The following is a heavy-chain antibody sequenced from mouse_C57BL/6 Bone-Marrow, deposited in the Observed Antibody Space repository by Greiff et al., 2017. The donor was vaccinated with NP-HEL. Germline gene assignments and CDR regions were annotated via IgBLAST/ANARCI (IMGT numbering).Heavy chain of an antibody. J-gene: IGHJ4*01. CDR2: IYPGSGNT. V-gene: IGHV1-76*01. CDR1: GYTFTDYY. CDR3: ARGDDCAMDY. Sequence: VQLQQSGAELVRPGASVKLSCKASGYTFTDYYINWVKQRPGQGLEWIARIYPGSGNTYYNEKFKGKATLTAEKSSSTAYMQLSSLTSEDSAVYFCARGDDCAMDYWGQGTSVTVSS. D-gene: IGHD3-3*01.